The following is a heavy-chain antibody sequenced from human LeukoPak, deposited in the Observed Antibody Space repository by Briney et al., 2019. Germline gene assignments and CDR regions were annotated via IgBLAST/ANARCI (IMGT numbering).Heavy chain of an antibody. D-gene: IGHD3-22*01. CDR3: AKDYRPYYYDSSGYYYAEYFQH. CDR1: GFTFSSYA. V-gene: IGHV3-23*01. J-gene: IGHJ1*01. CDR2: ISGSGGST. Sequence: GGSLRLSXAASGFTFSSYAMSWVRQAPGKGLEWVSAISGSGGSTYYADSVKGRFTISRDNSKNTLYLQMNSLRAEDTAVYYCAKDYRPYYYDSSGYYYAEYFQHWGQGTLVTVSS.